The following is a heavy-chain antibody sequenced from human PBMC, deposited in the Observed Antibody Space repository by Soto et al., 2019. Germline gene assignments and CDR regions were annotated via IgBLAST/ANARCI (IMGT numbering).Heavy chain of an antibody. J-gene: IGHJ4*01. Sequence: QVQLQQWGAGLLKPSETLSLTCAVYGESFSGEYWTWIRQPPGKGLEWIGRVHHTGVTKYNPSLESRVTISADTSKNPFSLRLSSVTAADTATYYCARGRYCNGGSCRFDYWGHGTLVTVSS. D-gene: IGHD2-15*01. V-gene: IGHV4-34*02. CDR1: GESFSGEY. CDR3: ARGRYCNGGSCRFDY. CDR2: VHHTGVT.